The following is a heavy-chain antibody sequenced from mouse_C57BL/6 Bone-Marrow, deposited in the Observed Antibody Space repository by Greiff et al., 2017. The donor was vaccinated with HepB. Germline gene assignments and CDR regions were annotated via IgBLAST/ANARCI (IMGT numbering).Heavy chain of an antibody. D-gene: IGHD2-1*01. V-gene: IGHV5-16*01. CDR3: AKGNYGNFWYFDV. Sequence: EVQLVESEGGLVQPGSSMKLSCTASGFTFSDYYMAWVRQVPEKGLEWVANINYDGSSTYYLDSLKSRFIISRDNAKNILYLQMSSLKSEDTATYYCAKGNYGNFWYFDVWGTGTTVTVSS. CDR2: INYDGSST. CDR1: GFTFSDYY. J-gene: IGHJ1*03.